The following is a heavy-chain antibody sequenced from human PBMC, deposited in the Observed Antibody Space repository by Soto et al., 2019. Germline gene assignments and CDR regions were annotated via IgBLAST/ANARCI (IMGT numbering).Heavy chain of an antibody. CDR1: GDSISSNNYY. CDR2: IYYSGST. Sequence: PSETLSLTCAVSGDSISSNNYYWSWIRQPPGKGLEWIGYIYYSGSTYYNTSLKSRVTISVDTSKNQFSLKLSSVTAADTAVYYCASTSRPSGYSYRGYYYYYGMDVWGQGTTVTVSS. D-gene: IGHD5-18*01. V-gene: IGHV4-30-4*01. CDR3: ASTSRPSGYSYRGYYYYYGMDV. J-gene: IGHJ6*02.